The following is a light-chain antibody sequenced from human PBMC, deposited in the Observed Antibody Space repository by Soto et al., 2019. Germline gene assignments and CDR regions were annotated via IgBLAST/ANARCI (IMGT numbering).Light chain of an antibody. CDR3: SSYTRSSTVV. Sequence: QSALTQPAPVSGSPGQSISISCTGTSSDVGGYNYVSWYQQHPGKAPKLMIYDVTNRPSGISSRFSGSKSANTASLTISGLQAEDEADYYCSSYTRSSTVVFGGGTQLTVL. CDR1: SSDVGGYNY. CDR2: DVT. V-gene: IGLV2-14*01. J-gene: IGLJ2*01.